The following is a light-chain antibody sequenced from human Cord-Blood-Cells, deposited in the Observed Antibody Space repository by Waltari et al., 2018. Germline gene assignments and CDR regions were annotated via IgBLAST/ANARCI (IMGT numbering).Light chain of an antibody. Sequence: QPALTQPASVSGSPGQSITISCTGTISDVGSYNLVSWYQQHPGTAPKLMIYEGSQRPSGVSNRFSGSKAGNTASLTISGLQAEDEADYYCCSYAGSKYVFGTGTKVTVL. CDR2: EGS. CDR3: CSYAGSKYV. V-gene: IGLV2-23*01. CDR1: ISDVGSYNL. J-gene: IGLJ1*01.